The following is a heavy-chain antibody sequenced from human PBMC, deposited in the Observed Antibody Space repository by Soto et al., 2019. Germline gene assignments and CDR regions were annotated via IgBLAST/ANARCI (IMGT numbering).Heavy chain of an antibody. CDR2: ISWNSGSI. D-gene: IGHD6-19*01. Sequence: PVGSLRLSCASSVFTFDDYAMHCVRQSPGKGLEWVSGISWNSGSIGYADSVKGRFTISRDNAKNSLYLQMNSLRAEDTALYYCAKVRHSRGWMYYFECWGQATLV. V-gene: IGHV3-9*01. CDR3: AKVRHSRGWMYYFEC. CDR1: VFTFDDYA. J-gene: IGHJ4*02.